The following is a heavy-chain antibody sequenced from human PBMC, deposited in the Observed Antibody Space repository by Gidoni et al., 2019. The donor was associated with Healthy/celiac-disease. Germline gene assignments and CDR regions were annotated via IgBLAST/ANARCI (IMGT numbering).Heavy chain of an antibody. J-gene: IGHJ4*02. D-gene: IGHD5-12*01. Sequence: QVQLQQWGAGLLKPSETLSLTCAVYGGSFSGYYWSWIRQPPGKGLAWIGEINHSGSTNYNPSLKSRVTISVDTSKNQFSLKLSSVTAADTAVYYCASSGGDGYKRDFDYWGQGTLVTVSS. CDR1: GGSFSGYY. CDR3: ASSGGDGYKRDFDY. V-gene: IGHV4-34*01. CDR2: INHSGST.